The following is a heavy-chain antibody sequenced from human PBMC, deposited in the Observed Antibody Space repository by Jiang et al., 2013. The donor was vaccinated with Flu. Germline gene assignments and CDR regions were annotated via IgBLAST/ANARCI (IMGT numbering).Heavy chain of an antibody. J-gene: IGHJ4*02. CDR1: GFTFSSYG. CDR2: ISYDGRNK. CDR3: AKDRYYYDSSGYYRPDY. D-gene: IGHD3-22*01. Sequence: QLVESGGGVVQPGRSLRLSCAASGFTFSSYGMHWVRQAPGKGLEWVAVISYDGRNKYYADSVKGRFTISRDNSKNTLYLQMNSQRPEDTAVYYCAKDRYYYDSSGYYRPDYWGQGTLVTVSS. V-gene: IGHV3-30*18.